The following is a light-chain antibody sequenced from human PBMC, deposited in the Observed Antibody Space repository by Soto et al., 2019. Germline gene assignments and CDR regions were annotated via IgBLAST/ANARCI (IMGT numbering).Light chain of an antibody. CDR3: PSYDSSLSTYV. J-gene: IGLJ1*01. CDR2: GNN. V-gene: IGLV1-40*01. CDR1: SSNIGADND. Sequence: QSVLTQSPSVSGAPGQRVTISGSGSSSNIGADNDVHWYQQVSGTAPKLLIYGNNNRPSGVPDRFSASKSGTSASVAITGLQAEDEADYYCPSYDSSLSTYVFGTGTKLTVL.